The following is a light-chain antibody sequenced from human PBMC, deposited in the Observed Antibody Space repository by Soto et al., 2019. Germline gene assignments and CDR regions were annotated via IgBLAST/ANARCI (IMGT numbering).Light chain of an antibody. Sequence: EIVLTQSPDTLSLSPGEGATLSCRASQRVRSDYLAWYRQKPGQAPRVLIYDASSRATGIRDRFSGSGSGTDFTLTVSRLESEDFAVYYCQQYSNSPDTFGGGTKLEIK. CDR1: QRVRSDY. V-gene: IGKV3-20*01. CDR2: DAS. CDR3: QQYSNSPDT. J-gene: IGKJ4*01.